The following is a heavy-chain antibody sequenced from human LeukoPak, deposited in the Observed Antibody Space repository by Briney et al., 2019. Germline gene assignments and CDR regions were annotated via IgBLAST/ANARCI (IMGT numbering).Heavy chain of an antibody. CDR3: ARAMYSSSLYYYGMDV. CDR2: IYYSGST. J-gene: IGHJ6*02. CDR1: GGSISSYF. V-gene: IGHV4-59*01. Sequence: SETLSLTCTVSGGSISSYFWSWIRQPPGKGLEWIGYIYYSGSTNYNPSLKSRVTISVGTSKNQFSLKLSSVTAADTAVYYCARAMYSSSLYYYGMDVWGQGTTVTVSS. D-gene: IGHD6-6*01.